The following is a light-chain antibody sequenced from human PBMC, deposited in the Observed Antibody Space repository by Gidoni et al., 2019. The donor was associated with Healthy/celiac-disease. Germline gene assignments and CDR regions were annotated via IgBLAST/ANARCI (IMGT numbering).Light chain of an antibody. CDR2: GAS. V-gene: IGKV3-15*01. CDR1: QSVSSN. J-gene: IGKJ1*01. Sequence: ELVMTQPPATLSVSPGERATLSCRASQSVSSNLAWYQQKPGQAPRLLIYGASTRATGIPARFSGSGSGTEFTLTISSLQSEDFAVYYCQQYNNWQWTFGQGTKVEIK. CDR3: QQYNNWQWT.